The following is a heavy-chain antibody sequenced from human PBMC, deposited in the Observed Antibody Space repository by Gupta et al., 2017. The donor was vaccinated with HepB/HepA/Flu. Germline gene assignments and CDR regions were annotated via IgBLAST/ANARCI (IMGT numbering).Heavy chain of an antibody. Sequence: QVQLVESGGGVVQPGRSLRLSCAASGFTFSRYAMHWVRQAPGKGLEWVAVISYDGSNKYYADSVKGRFTISRDNSKNTLYLQMNSLRAEDTAVYYCAREGAAGALDYWGQGTLVTVSS. V-gene: IGHV3-30-3*01. D-gene: IGHD6-13*01. J-gene: IGHJ4*02. CDR1: GFTFSRYA. CDR3: AREGAAGALDY. CDR2: ISYDGSNK.